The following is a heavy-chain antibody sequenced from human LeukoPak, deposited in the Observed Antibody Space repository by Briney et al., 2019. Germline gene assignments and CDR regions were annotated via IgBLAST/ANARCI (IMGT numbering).Heavy chain of an antibody. D-gene: IGHD6-13*01. Sequence: SETLSLTCTVSGGSISSGSYYWSWIRQPAGKGLEWIGRIYTSGSTNYNPSLKSRVTISVDTSKNQFSLKLSSVTAADTAVYYCAGGDSSSWDSFDYWGQGTLVTVSS. V-gene: IGHV4-61*02. CDR3: AGGDSSSWDSFDY. CDR1: GGSISSGSYY. CDR2: IYTSGST. J-gene: IGHJ4*02.